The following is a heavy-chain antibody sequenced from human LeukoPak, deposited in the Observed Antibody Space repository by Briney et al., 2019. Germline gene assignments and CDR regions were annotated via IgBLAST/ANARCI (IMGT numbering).Heavy chain of an antibody. CDR1: GGSISSSSYY. D-gene: IGHD1-1*01. V-gene: IGHV4-39*01. CDR2: IYYSGST. Sequence: PSETLSLTCTVPGGSISSSSYYWGWIRQPPGKGLEWIGSIYYSGSTYYNPSLKSRVTISVDTSKNQFSLKLSSVTAADTAVYYCSFWNDFLWDKGGDAFDIWGQGTMVTVSS. CDR3: SFWNDFLWDKGGDAFDI. J-gene: IGHJ3*02.